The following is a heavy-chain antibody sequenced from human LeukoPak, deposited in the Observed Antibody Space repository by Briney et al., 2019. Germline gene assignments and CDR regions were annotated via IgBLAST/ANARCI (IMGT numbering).Heavy chain of an antibody. CDR1: GYTFTSYY. CDR2: IIHSGGST. V-gene: IGHV1-46*01. CDR3: ARDASGQGVDTAMTAPCDY. J-gene: IGHJ4*02. Sequence: ASVKVSCKASGYTFTSYYIHWVRQAPGQGPEWMGVIIHSGGSTSYAQKFQGRVTMTRDTSTSTVYMELSSLRSEDTAVYYCARDASGQGVDTAMTAPCDYWGQGTLVTVSS. D-gene: IGHD5-18*01.